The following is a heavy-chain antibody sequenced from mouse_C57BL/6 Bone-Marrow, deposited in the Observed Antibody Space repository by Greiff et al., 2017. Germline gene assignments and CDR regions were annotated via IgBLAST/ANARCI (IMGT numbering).Heavy chain of an antibody. J-gene: IGHJ2*01. Sequence: VQLQQSGPELVKPGASVKISCKASGYTFTDYYMNWVKQSHGKSLEWIGDINPNNGGTSYNQKFKGKATLTVDKSSSTAYMELRSLTSEDSAVXYCAREGGDKTSDYWGQGTTLTVSS. CDR3: AREGGDKTSDY. V-gene: IGHV1-26*01. CDR1: GYTFTDYY. CDR2: INPNNGGT.